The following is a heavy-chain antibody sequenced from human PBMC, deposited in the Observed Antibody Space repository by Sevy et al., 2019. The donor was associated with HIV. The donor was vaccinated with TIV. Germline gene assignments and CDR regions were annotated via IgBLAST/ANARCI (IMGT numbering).Heavy chain of an antibody. J-gene: IGHJ4*02. CDR1: GYSLTELS. D-gene: IGHD2-2*02. V-gene: IGHV1-24*01. Sequence: ASVKVSCKVSGYSLTELSMHWVRQAPGKGLEWMGSFDPEDGETIYAQKFQGRVTMTEDTPTDTAYMELRSLRSEDTAVYYCATSIPLMYFFDYWGQGTLVTVSS. CDR2: FDPEDGET. CDR3: ATSIPLMYFFDY.